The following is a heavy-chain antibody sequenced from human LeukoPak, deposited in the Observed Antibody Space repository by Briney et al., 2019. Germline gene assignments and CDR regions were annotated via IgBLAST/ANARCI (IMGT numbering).Heavy chain of an antibody. V-gene: IGHV3-74*01. D-gene: IGHD1-26*01. CDR3: SRGVGATDN. Sequence: GGSLRLSCTASGFTFSSYWMHWVRQAPGRGLEWVSRITSDGSSTSHADSVKGRFTTSRDNAKNTLYLQMNSLRAEDAAVYYCSRGVGATDNWGQGTLVTVSS. J-gene: IGHJ4*02. CDR1: GFTFSSYW. CDR2: ITSDGSST.